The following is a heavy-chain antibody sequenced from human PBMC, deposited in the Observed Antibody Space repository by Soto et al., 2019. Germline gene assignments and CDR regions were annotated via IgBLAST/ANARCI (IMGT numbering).Heavy chain of an antibody. CDR3: ARWAGYGEYLDGYHYYGMDV. D-gene: IGHD4-17*01. V-gene: IGHV4-4*02. Sequence: PSETLSLTCAVSGGSISSSNWWSWVRQPPGKGLEWIGEIYHSGSTNYNPSLKSRVTISVDKSKNQFSLKLSSVTAADTAVYYCARWAGYGEYLDGYHYYGMDVWGQGTTVTVSS. CDR1: GGSISSSNW. CDR2: IYHSGST. J-gene: IGHJ6*02.